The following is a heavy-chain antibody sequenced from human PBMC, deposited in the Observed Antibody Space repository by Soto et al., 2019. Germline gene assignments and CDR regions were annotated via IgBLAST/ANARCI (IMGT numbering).Heavy chain of an antibody. CDR1: GFTFSSYA. J-gene: IGHJ6*02. Sequence: GGSLRLSCAASGFTFSSYAMHWVRQAPGKGLEWVAVISYDGSNKYYADSVKGRFTISRDNSKNTLYLQMNSLRAEDTAVYYCARDGSDVATIFPYYYGMDVWGQGTTVTVSS. V-gene: IGHV3-30-3*01. CDR2: ISYDGSNK. D-gene: IGHD5-12*01. CDR3: ARDGSDVATIFPYYYGMDV.